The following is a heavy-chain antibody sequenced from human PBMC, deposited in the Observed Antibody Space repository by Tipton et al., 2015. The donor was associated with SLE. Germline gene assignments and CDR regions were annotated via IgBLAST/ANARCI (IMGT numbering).Heavy chain of an antibody. CDR2: ISYDGSNK. Sequence: SLRLSCAASGFTFSNFAIHWVRQAPGKGLEWVALISYDGSNKYYADSVKGRFTISRDNSKNTLYLQMNSLRAEDTAVYYCAKESPDYYYMDVWGKGTTVTVSS. J-gene: IGHJ6*03. CDR3: AKESPDYYYMDV. V-gene: IGHV3-30-3*01. CDR1: GFTFSNFA.